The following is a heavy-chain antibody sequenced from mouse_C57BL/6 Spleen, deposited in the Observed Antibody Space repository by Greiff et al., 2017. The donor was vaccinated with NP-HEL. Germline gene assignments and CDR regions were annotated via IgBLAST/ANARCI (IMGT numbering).Heavy chain of an antibody. CDR1: GYAFSSSW. D-gene: IGHD2-1*01. V-gene: IGHV1-82*01. J-gene: IGHJ4*01. CDR2: IYPGDGDT. CDR3: AGNYVGYYAMDY. Sequence: QVHVKQSGPELVKPGASVKISCKASGYAFSSSWMNWVKQRPGKGLEWIGRIYPGDGDTNYNGKFKGKATLTADKSSSTAYMQLSSLTSEDSAVYFCAGNYVGYYAMDYWGQGTSVTVSS.